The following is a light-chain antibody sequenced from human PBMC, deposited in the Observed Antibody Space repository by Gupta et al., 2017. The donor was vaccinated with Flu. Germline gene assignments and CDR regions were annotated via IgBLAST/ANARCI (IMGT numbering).Light chain of an antibody. Sequence: SVVYIFTLTCQPNHDISKYLHWYQQSPGKAPKLLIFAASKVETGVPSRFTGSGSGTDFTFTITSLQPEDFATYYCQQDDSLPRAFGQGTKVDIK. CDR1: HDISKY. J-gene: IGKJ1*01. V-gene: IGKV1-33*01. CDR2: AAS. CDR3: QQDDSLPRA.